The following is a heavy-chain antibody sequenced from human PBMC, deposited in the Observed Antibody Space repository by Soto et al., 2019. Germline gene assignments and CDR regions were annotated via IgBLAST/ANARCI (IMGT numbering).Heavy chain of an antibody. CDR3: SRGGLHTSYYYAMDV. Sequence: EVQLVESGGGLVQPGGSLRLSCAASGFTFRTYWMHWVRQAPGKGLVWVSRINSDGSSTHHADSVKGRITISRDNAKNTLYLQMNSLRPEATSGYYCSRGGLHTSYYYAMDVWGQGTTVTVSS. CDR1: GFTFRTYW. D-gene: IGHD2-2*02. CDR2: INSDGSST. J-gene: IGHJ6*02. V-gene: IGHV3-74*01.